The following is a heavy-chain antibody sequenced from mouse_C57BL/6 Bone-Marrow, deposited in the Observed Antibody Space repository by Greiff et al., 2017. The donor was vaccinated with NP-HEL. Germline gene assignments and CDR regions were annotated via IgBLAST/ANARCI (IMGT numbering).Heavy chain of an antibody. CDR2: IYPRSGNT. CDR3: ARKNWGSFDY. J-gene: IGHJ2*01. V-gene: IGHV1-81*01. D-gene: IGHD4-1*01. Sequence: QVQLQQSGAELVRPGASVKLSCTASGYTFTSYGISWVKQRPGQGLEWIGEIYPRSGNTYYNEKFKGKATVTADTSSSTAYMELNSLTSEDSAVYFCARKNWGSFDYWGQGTTLTVSA. CDR1: GYTFTSYG.